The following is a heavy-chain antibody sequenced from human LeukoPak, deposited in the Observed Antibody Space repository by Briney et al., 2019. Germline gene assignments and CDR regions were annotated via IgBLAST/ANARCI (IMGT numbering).Heavy chain of an antibody. Sequence: PGGSLRLSCAASRFTFGNYAMSWVRQAPGKGLEWVSAISGGGGGTFYADSVKGRLTISRDTSENTLFLQMNSLRAEDTAVYYCAKAQRSGYSYGNYFDNWGQGTLVTVSS. CDR1: RFTFGNYA. CDR3: AKAQRSGYSYGNYFDN. D-gene: IGHD5-18*01. CDR2: ISGGGGGT. V-gene: IGHV3-23*01. J-gene: IGHJ4*02.